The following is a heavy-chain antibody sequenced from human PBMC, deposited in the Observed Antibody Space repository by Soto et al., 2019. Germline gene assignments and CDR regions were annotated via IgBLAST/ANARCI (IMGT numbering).Heavy chain of an antibody. D-gene: IGHD1-1*01. J-gene: IGHJ4*02. Sequence: SETLSLTCSVSGFAISRGCYWSWVRQPPGKGLEWIGSIYPSVSSYHNPSLESRLTLSIDTSKNQFTLKLASVTAADTALYYCAREKVGTTFFDNWGQGTQVT. CDR3: AREKVGTTFFDN. CDR1: GFAISRGCY. CDR2: IYPSVSS. V-gene: IGHV4-38-2*02.